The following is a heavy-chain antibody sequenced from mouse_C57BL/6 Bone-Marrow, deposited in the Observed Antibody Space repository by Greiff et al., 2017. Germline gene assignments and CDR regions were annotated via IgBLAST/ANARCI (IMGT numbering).Heavy chain of an antibody. D-gene: IGHD1-1*01. V-gene: IGHV1-55*01. J-gene: IGHJ2*01. CDR3: ARPPDYYGSSYDFDY. CDR2: IYPGSGST. Sequence: QVQLQQPGAELVKPGASVKMSCKASGYTFTSYWITWVKQRPGQGLEWIGDIYPGSGSTNYNEKLKSKATLTVDTSSSTAYMQLSSLTSEDSAVYYCARPPDYYGSSYDFDYWGQGTTLTVSS. CDR1: GYTFTSYW.